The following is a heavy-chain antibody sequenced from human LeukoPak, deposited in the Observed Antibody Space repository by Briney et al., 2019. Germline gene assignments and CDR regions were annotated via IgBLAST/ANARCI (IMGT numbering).Heavy chain of an antibody. J-gene: IGHJ4*02. CDR1: GGSFSGYY. V-gene: IGHV4-34*01. Sequence: SETLSLTCAVYGGSFSGYYWSWIRQPPGKGLEWIGEINHSGSTNYNPSLKSRVTISVDTSKNQFSQKLSSVTAADTAVYYCARGNYGDFDSYYFDYWGQGTLVTVSS. CDR2: INHSGST. D-gene: IGHD4-17*01. CDR3: ARGNYGDFDSYYFDY.